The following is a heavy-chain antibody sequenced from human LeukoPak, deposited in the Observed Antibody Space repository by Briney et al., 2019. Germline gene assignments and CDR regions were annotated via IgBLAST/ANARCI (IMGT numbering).Heavy chain of an antibody. V-gene: IGHV3-66*02. CDR3: AKEKQWLAQGYYYYGMDV. CDR2: IYSGGST. D-gene: IGHD6-19*01. CDR1: GFTVSSNY. J-gene: IGHJ6*02. Sequence: PGGSLRLSCAASGFTVSSNYMSWVRQAPGKGLEWVSVIYSGGSTYYADSVKGRFTISRDNSKNTLYLQMNSLRAEDTAVYYCAKEKQWLAQGYYYYGMDVWGQGTTVTVSS.